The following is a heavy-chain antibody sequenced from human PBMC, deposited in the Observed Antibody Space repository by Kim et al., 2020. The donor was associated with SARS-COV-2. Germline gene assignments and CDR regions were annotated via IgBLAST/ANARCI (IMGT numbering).Heavy chain of an antibody. CDR3: VRTGYSNYYYYGMDV. V-gene: IGHV4-59*13. D-gene: IGHD6-13*01. CDR1: GGSISSYY. Sequence: SETLSLTCTVSGGSISSYYWSWIRQPPGKGLEWIGYIYYSGSTNYNPSLKSRVTISVDTSKNQFSLKLSSVTAADTAVYYCVRTGYSNYYYYGMDVWGQGITVTVSS. CDR2: IYYSGST. J-gene: IGHJ6*02.